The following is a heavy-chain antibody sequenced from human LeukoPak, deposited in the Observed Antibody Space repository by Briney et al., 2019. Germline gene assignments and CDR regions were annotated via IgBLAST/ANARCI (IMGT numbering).Heavy chain of an antibody. CDR3: ARVNDYGEWFDP. CDR1: SGSISSYY. D-gene: IGHD4-17*01. Sequence: SETLSLTCTVSSGSISSYYWSWIRQPPGKGLEWIGYIYYSGSTNYNPSLKSRVTISVDTSKNQFSLKLSSVTAADTAVYYFARVNDYGEWFDPWGQGTLVTVSS. CDR2: IYYSGST. V-gene: IGHV4-59*01. J-gene: IGHJ5*02.